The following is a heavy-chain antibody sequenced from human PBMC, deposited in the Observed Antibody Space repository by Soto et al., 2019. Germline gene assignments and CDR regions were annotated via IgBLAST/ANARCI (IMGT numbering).Heavy chain of an antibody. CDR1: GFTFSSYG. J-gene: IGHJ4*02. Sequence: QVQLVESGGGVVQPGRSLRLSCAASGFTFSSYGMHWVRQAPGKGLEWVAVIWYDGTNKYYAASVKGRFTISRDNSKNTLYLQMNSLRAEDTAVYYCAREAAALSFDYWGQGTLFTVSS. CDR2: IWYDGTNK. CDR3: AREAAALSFDY. V-gene: IGHV3-33*01. D-gene: IGHD6-13*01.